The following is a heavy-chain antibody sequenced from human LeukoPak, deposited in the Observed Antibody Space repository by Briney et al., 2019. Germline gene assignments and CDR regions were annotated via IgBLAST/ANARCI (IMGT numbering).Heavy chain of an antibody. CDR1: GSTFSDYH. CDR3: ATNTMFRGIHAFDI. V-gene: IGHV3-11*03. J-gene: IGHJ3*02. D-gene: IGHD3-10*01. CDR2: IHSSNSYT. Sequence: GGSLRLSCAASGSTFSDYHMSWIRQPPGKGLEWVSYIHSSNSYTNYADSVKGRFTISRDNAKNSLYLQMNSLRLEDTAMYYCATNTMFRGIHAFDIWGQGTMFTVSS.